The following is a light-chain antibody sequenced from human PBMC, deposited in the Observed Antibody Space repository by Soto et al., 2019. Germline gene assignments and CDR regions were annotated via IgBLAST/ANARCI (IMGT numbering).Light chain of an antibody. CDR3: QQYNNWPPVT. CDR1: QSISSN. J-gene: IGKJ4*01. Sequence: EIVMTQSPATLSVSPGERATLSCRASQSISSNLAWYQQKPGQAPRLLMFRTSSRATGFPARFSGSGSGTEFNLTISSLQSEDFGVYYCQQYNNWPPVTFGGGTKVDIK. V-gene: IGKV3-15*01. CDR2: RTS.